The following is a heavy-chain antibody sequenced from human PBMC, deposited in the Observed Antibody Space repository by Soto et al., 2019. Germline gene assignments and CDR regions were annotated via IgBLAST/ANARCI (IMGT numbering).Heavy chain of an antibody. CDR3: ARHEGWTGPDQ. CDR1: GASIGSGAW. Sequence: LSLTCAVSGASIGSGAWWSWVRQPPGKGLEWIAEIFHDGNTNYSPSLKSRVTISVDKSQNQFSLNVYSVTAADTAVYYCARHEGWTGPDQWGQGTLVTVSS. CDR2: IFHDGNT. D-gene: IGHD2-8*02. V-gene: IGHV4-4*02. J-gene: IGHJ5*02.